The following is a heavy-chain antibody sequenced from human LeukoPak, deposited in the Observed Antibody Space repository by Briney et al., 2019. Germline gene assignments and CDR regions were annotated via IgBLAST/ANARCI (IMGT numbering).Heavy chain of an antibody. CDR3: ASCIAAAGSGLDY. J-gene: IGHJ4*02. V-gene: IGHV5-51*01. CDR1: GYGFTSYW. D-gene: IGHD6-13*01. Sequence: GESLKISCKGSGYGFTSYWIGWVRQMPGKGLEWMGIIYPGDSDTRYSPSFQGQVTISADKSISTAYLQWSSLKASDTAMYYCASCIAAAGSGLDYWGQGTLVTVSS. CDR2: IYPGDSDT.